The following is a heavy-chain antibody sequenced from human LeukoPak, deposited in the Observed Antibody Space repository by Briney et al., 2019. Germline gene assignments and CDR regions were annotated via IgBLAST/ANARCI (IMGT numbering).Heavy chain of an antibody. CDR2: IYYSGST. CDR1: GGSISSYY. V-gene: IGHV4-59*01. CDR3: ARDVLRRFDP. Sequence: SETLSLTCTVSGGSISSYYWSWIRQPPGKGLEWIGYIYYSGSTNYNPSLKGRVTISVDTSKSQFSLKLSSVTAADTAVYYCARDVLRRFDPWGQGTLVTVSS. J-gene: IGHJ5*02. D-gene: IGHD6-6*01.